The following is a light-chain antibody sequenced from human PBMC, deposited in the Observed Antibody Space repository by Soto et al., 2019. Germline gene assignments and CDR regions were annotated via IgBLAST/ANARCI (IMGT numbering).Light chain of an antibody. CDR3: CSYATGSTYI. J-gene: IGLJ1*01. V-gene: IGLV2-23*01. CDR1: SSDVGTYNL. Sequence: QSVLTQPASVSGSPGQSITISCTGTSSDVGTYNLVSWYHQHPGEAPKLIIYEGTKRPSGVSNRFSASRSGNTASLTISGLQAEDEADYYCCSYATGSTYILGTGTKLTVL. CDR2: EGT.